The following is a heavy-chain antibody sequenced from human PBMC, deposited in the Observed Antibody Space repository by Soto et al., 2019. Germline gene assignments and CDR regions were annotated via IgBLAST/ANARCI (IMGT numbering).Heavy chain of an antibody. J-gene: IGHJ5*02. CDR2: IYYSGST. CDR1: GGSISSGGYY. CDR3: ARDPSGYCSGGSCYHWFDP. Sequence: QVQLQESGPGLVKPSQTLSLTCTVSGGSISSGGYYWSWIRQHPGKGLEWIGYIYYSGSTYYNPSLKSRVTISVDTSKNQFSLKLSSVTAADTAVYYCARDPSGYCSGGSCYHWFDPWGQVTLVTVS. V-gene: IGHV4-31*03. D-gene: IGHD2-15*01.